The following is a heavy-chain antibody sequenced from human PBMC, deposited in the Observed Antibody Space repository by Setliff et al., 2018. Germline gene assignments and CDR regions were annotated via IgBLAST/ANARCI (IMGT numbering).Heavy chain of an antibody. V-gene: IGHV1-18*01. Sequence: GASVKVSCKASGYILNSYGISWVRQAPGQGLEWMGWISSYNDITNYAQRFQGRVTLTTDMSTSVAYMELRSLGSDDTAVYYCAISTLSICSGGTCPNVFDVWGQGAMVTVSS. J-gene: IGHJ3*01. CDR2: ISSYNDIT. CDR3: AISTLSICSGGTCPNVFDV. CDR1: GYILNSYG. D-gene: IGHD2-15*01.